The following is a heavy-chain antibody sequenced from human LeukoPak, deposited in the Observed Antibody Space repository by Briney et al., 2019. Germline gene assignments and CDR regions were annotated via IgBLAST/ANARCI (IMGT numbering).Heavy chain of an antibody. Sequence: GGSLRLSCATSGSTFSSYAMSWVRQAPGKGLEWVSAISGNGVSTYYADSVKGRFTISRDNSKNTLYLQMNSLRAEDTAVYYCAKAPLSYDSSGPFDYWGQGTLVTVSS. CDR1: GSTFSSYA. V-gene: IGHV3-23*01. D-gene: IGHD3-22*01. CDR3: AKAPLSYDSSGPFDY. CDR2: ISGNGVST. J-gene: IGHJ4*02.